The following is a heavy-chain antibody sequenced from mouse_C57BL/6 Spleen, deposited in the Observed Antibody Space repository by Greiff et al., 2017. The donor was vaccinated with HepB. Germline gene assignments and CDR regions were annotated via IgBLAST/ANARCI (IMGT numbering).Heavy chain of an antibody. J-gene: IGHJ1*03. CDR2: IYPGSGST. CDR3: ARGVDYGSSDWYFDV. Sequence: VQLQQSGAELVKPGASVKMSCKASGYTFTSYWITWVKQRPGQGLEWIGDIYPGSGSTNYNEKFKSKATLTVDTSSSTAYMQLSSLTSEDSAVYYCARGVDYGSSDWYFDVWGTGTTVTVSS. D-gene: IGHD1-1*01. CDR1: GYTFTSYW. V-gene: IGHV1-55*01.